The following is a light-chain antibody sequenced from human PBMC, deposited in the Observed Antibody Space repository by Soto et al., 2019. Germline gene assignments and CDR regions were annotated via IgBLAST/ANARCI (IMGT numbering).Light chain of an antibody. CDR1: QSLTSS. Sequence: EIVMTQSPATLSVSPGERVTLSCRASQSLTSSLAWYQQKPGQAPRLPIYGASTRATGTPARFSGSGSGTEFTLTISSLQSEDFAVYYCQQYNNWPDMYTFGQGTKLEIK. CDR3: QQYNNWPDMYT. J-gene: IGKJ2*01. V-gene: IGKV3-15*01. CDR2: GAS.